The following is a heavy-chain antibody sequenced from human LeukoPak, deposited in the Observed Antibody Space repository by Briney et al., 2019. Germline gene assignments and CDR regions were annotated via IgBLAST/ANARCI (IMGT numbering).Heavy chain of an antibody. Sequence: ASVKVSCKASGYTFITYGLSWVRQAPGQGLEWMGWISAYNGQTNYAQKFQGRVSMTTDTSTSTAYMELRSLRSDDTAVYYCARGYSGYDWDWFDLWGQGTLVTVSS. V-gene: IGHV1-18*01. CDR3: ARGYSGYDWDWFDL. CDR2: ISAYNGQT. J-gene: IGHJ5*02. CDR1: GYTFITYG. D-gene: IGHD5-12*01.